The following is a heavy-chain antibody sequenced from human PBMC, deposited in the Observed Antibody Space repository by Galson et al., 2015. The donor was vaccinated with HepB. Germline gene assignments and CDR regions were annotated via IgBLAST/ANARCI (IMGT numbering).Heavy chain of an antibody. CDR2: ISSSESYV. D-gene: IGHD6-6*01. CDR3: ARSPESHVSSFYYYYYGMDV. Sequence: SLRLSCAASGFTFRGCTMNWVRQAPGKGLEWVSSISSSESYVYYADSVKGRFTVSRDSAKKSLYLQMNSLRAEDTAVYYCARSPESHVSSFYYYYYGMDVWGQGTTVTVSS. J-gene: IGHJ6*02. CDR1: GFTFRGCT. V-gene: IGHV3-21*01.